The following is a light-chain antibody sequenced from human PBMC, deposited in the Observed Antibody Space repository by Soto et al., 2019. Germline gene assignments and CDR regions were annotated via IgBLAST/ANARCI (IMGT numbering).Light chain of an antibody. CDR1: QSVTSSS. J-gene: IGKJ5*01. Sequence: DIVLTQSPGTLSMSPGESGTLSCRASQSVTSSSLAWYQQKPGQAPRLLIYGASSRATGIPDRFSGRGSGTDFTLTISRLEPEDFAVYYCQQYDSSPGTFGQGTRLEIK. CDR3: QQYDSSPGT. CDR2: GAS. V-gene: IGKV3-20*01.